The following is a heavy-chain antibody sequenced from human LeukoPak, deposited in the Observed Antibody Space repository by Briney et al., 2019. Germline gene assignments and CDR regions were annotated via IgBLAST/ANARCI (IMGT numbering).Heavy chain of an antibody. D-gene: IGHD5-24*01. V-gene: IGHV4-4*09. Sequence: PSETLSLTCTVSGVSMSSYYWSWLRQPPGKGLEWIGYIYSSGTTNYNPSLKSRVTISLDTSKNQFALMLSSVTAADTAVYYCARLGGYNAPFRDGGQGTLVTVSS. CDR3: ARLGGYNAPFRD. CDR2: IYSSGTT. CDR1: GVSMSSYY. J-gene: IGHJ4*02.